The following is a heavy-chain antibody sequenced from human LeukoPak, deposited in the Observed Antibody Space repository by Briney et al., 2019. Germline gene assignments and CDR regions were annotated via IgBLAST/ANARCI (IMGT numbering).Heavy chain of an antibody. D-gene: IGHD3-10*01. CDR2: ISYDGSNK. CDR3: ARDSYGCDY. J-gene: IGHJ4*02. Sequence: GGSLRLSCSASGFTFSNYNMHWVRQSPGKGLEWVALISYDGSNKYYADSVQGRFTISRDNSKNTLYLQMNSLRGEDTALYYCARDSYGCDYWGQGTLVTVSP. V-gene: IGHV3-30*04. CDR1: GFTFSNYN.